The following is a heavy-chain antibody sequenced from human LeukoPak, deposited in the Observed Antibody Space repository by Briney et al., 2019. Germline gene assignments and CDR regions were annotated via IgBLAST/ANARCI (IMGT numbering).Heavy chain of an antibody. CDR1: GYTFTSYD. J-gene: IGHJ6*02. D-gene: IGHD2-15*01. V-gene: IGHV1-18*01. Sequence: RGASVKVSCKASGYTFTSYDISWVREAPGQGLEWMGWISSYNGNTNYAQKLQGRVTMTTDTSTSTAYMELRSLRSDDTAVYYCAREGEIVVVVAATHYYYGMDVWGQGTTVTVSS. CDR3: AREGEIVVVVAATHYYYGMDV. CDR2: ISSYNGNT.